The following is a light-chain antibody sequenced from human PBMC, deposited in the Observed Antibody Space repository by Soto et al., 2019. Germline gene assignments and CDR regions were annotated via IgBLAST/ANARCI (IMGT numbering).Light chain of an antibody. Sequence: EIVLTQSPGTLSLSPGERATLSCRASQSFKRNYLAWYQQKPGQVPRPLIYGESIRAAGVTDRLSGSGSGTDFTLTISRMEPEDSAVYYCQQYGTSPHTFGQGTKLEI. CDR3: QQYGTSPHT. J-gene: IGKJ2*01. CDR2: GES. CDR1: QSFKRNY. V-gene: IGKV3-20*01.